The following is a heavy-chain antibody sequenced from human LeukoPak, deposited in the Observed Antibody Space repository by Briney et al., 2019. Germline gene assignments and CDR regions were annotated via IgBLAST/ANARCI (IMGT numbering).Heavy chain of an antibody. CDR2: INHTGST. CDR3: SRAGWFGELYGPLDF. J-gene: IGHJ4*02. V-gene: IGHV4-34*01. Sequence: SETLSLTCAVYGGSFSGYYWTWIRQSPGKGLEWIGEINHTGSTNYNPSLKSRVTMSVDPSKNQFSLKLTSVIAADTALYYCSRAGWFGELYGPLDFWGQGTLVTVSS. D-gene: IGHD3-10*01. CDR1: GGSFSGYY.